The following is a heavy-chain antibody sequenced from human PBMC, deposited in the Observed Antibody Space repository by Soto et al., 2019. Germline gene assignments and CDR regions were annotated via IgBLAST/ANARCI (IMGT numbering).Heavy chain of an antibody. V-gene: IGHV3-30*18. Sequence: GGSLRLSCAASGFTFSSYGMHWVRQAPGKGLEWVAVISYDRSNKYYADSVKGRFTISRDNSKNTLYLQMNSPRAEDTAVYYCAKDRYNWNDLDYWGQGTLVTVPS. CDR1: GFTFSSYG. CDR3: AKDRYNWNDLDY. J-gene: IGHJ4*02. D-gene: IGHD1-20*01. CDR2: ISYDRSNK.